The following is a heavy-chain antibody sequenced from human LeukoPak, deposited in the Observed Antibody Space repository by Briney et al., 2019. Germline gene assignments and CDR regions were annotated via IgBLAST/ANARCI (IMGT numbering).Heavy chain of an antibody. CDR2: IYTSGST. Sequence: SETLSLTCTVSGGSISSYYWSWIRQPAGKGLEWIGRIYTSGSTNYNPSLKSRVTMSVDTSKNQFSLKLSSVTAADTAVYYRARALLDYDILTGYSHWGQGTLVTVSS. D-gene: IGHD3-9*01. CDR3: ARALLDYDILTGYSH. CDR1: GGSISSYY. J-gene: IGHJ4*02. V-gene: IGHV4-4*07.